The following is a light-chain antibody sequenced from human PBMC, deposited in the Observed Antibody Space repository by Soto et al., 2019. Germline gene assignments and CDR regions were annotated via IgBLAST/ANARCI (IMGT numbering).Light chain of an antibody. J-gene: IGKJ5*01. V-gene: IGKV1-5*03. CDR1: QTISSW. Sequence: DIQMTQSPSTLSGSVGDRVTITCRASQTISSWLAWYQQKPGKAPKLLIYKASTLKSGVPSRFSGSGSGTEFTLTISSLQPDDFATYYCQHYNSYSTFGHRRRLEVK. CDR3: QHYNSYST. CDR2: KAS.